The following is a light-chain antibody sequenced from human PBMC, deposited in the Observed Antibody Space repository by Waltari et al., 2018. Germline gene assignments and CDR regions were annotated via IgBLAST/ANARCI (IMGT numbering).Light chain of an antibody. V-gene: IGKV4-1*01. CDR3: QQYCSSPLT. CDR1: QSVLYSSNNKNY. CDR2: WAS. J-gene: IGKJ4*01. Sequence: DIVMTQSPDSLAVSLGERATINCKSSQSVLYSSNNKNYLAWYQRKPGQPPKLLIYWASTRESGVPDRFSGSGSGTDFTLTISSLQAEDVAVYYCQQYCSSPLTFGGGTKVEIK.